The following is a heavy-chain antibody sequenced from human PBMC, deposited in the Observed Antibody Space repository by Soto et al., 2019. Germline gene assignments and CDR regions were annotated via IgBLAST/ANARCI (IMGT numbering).Heavy chain of an antibody. V-gene: IGHV1-69*13. Sequence: SVKVSCKASGGTFSSYAISWVRRAPGQGLEWMGGIIPIFGTANYAQKFQGRVTITADESTSTAYMELSSLRSEDTAVYYCARDRVYHGTPPTTSFAFDIWGQGTMVTVSS. J-gene: IGHJ3*02. CDR1: GGTFSSYA. CDR2: IIPIFGTA. D-gene: IGHD3-10*01. CDR3: ARDRVYHGTPPTTSFAFDI.